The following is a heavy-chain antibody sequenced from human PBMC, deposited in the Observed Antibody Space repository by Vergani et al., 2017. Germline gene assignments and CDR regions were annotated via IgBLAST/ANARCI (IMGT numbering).Heavy chain of an antibody. CDR2: IIPILGIA. CDR3: ATPTIFGVVIDDY. V-gene: IGHV1-69*02. J-gene: IGHJ4*02. D-gene: IGHD3-3*01. Sequence: QVPGQGLEWMGRIIPILGIANYAQKFQGRVTITADKSTSTAYMELSSLRSEDTAVYYCATPTIFGVVIDDYWGQGTLVTVSS.